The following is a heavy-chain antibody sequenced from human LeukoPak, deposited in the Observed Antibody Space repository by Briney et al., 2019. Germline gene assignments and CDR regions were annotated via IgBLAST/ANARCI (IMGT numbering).Heavy chain of an antibody. CDR2: ISGSGGDT. CDR1: GFTFSSYA. Sequence: GGSLRLSCAASGFTFSSYAMSWVRQAPGKGLEWVSAISGSGGDTYYADSVKGRFTISRDNAKNSLHLQMNSLRAEDTAVYYCARGYSSSWYFFDYWGQGTLVTVSS. CDR3: ARGYSSSWYFFDY. J-gene: IGHJ4*02. D-gene: IGHD6-13*01. V-gene: IGHV3-23*01.